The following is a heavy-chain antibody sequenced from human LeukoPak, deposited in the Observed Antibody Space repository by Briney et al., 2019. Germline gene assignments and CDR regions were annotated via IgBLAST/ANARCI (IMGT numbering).Heavy chain of an antibody. D-gene: IGHD6-19*01. Sequence: GGSLRLSCAASGFTFSNYWMHWVRHAPGKGLVWVSRINSDGSSTNYADSVKGRFTISRDNAKNTLYLQINSLRAEDTAVYYCSRAGGDTGWYLGEGSWGQGTLVTVSS. V-gene: IGHV3-74*01. CDR2: INSDGSST. CDR3: SRAGGDTGWYLGEGS. J-gene: IGHJ5*02. CDR1: GFTFSNYW.